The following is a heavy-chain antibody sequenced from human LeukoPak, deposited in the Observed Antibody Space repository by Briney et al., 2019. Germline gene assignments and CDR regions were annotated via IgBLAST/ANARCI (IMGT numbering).Heavy chain of an antibody. Sequence: GGSLRLSCAASGFTFSSYSMTWVRQAPGKGLEWVSYITYSSSTIYYADSVKGRFTISRDNAKNSLYLQMNSLRAEDTAVYYCARDLYYDSSGYYQAGGFDYWGQGTLVTVSS. J-gene: IGHJ4*02. CDR3: ARDLYYDSSGYYQAGGFDY. CDR2: ITYSSSTI. D-gene: IGHD3-22*01. V-gene: IGHV3-48*01. CDR1: GFTFSSYS.